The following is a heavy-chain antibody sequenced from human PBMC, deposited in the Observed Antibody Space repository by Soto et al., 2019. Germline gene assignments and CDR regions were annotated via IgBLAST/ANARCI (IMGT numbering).Heavy chain of an antibody. CDR3: ARHSSVGWLRQAYYYYMDV. D-gene: IGHD5-12*01. V-gene: IGHV5-51*01. Sequence: GESLKISCKGSGSSFTSYWIGWVRQMPGKGLECMGIIYPGDSDTRYSPSFQGQVTISADKSISTAYLQWSSLKASDTAMYYCARHSSVGWLRQAYYYYMDVWGKGTTVTVSS. J-gene: IGHJ6*03. CDR2: IYPGDSDT. CDR1: GSSFTSYW.